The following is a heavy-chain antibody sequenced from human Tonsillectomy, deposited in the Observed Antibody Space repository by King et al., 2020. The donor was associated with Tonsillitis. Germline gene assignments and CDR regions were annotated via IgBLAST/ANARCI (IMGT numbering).Heavy chain of an antibody. CDR1: GGSIGTCY. CDR2: IYDSVTP. D-gene: IGHD5-18*01. CDR3: AREVGLWGSYVFDI. Sequence: VQLQESGPGLVKPSDTLSLTCTVSGGSIGTCYWYWIRQPPGKGLEWIGYIYDSVTPNYDPSLKSRVTISVDTSKNQISLNLRSVTAADTAIYYCAREVGLWGSYVFDIWGQGTMVTVSS. J-gene: IGHJ3*02. V-gene: IGHV4-59*01.